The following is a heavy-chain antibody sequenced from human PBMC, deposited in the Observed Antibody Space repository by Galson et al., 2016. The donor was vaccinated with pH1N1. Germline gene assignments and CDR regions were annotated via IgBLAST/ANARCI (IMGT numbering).Heavy chain of an antibody. CDR1: GLALSGSDFTSHT. J-gene: IGHJ4*02. V-gene: IGHV3-21*04. D-gene: IGHD6-13*01. CDR2: ISATSDYK. CDR3: AREWDSRGRFDH. Sequence: SLRLSCAASGLALSGSDFTSHTMNWVRLAPGGGMEWGSSISATSDYKHYADSVKGRFIISRDNAKSSLYLHMNSLRDDDTAIYYCAREWDSRGRFDHWGQGSLVTVSS.